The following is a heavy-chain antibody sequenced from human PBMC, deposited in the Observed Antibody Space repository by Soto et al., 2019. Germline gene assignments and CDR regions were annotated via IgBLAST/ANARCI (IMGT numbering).Heavy chain of an antibody. CDR1: GFTVSTKY. J-gene: IGHJ4*02. V-gene: IGHV3-66*01. D-gene: IGHD3-16*01. CDR2: IYSGGST. Sequence: EVQWVESGGGLVQTGGSLRLSCAASGFTVSTKYMSWVRQAPGKGLEWVSVIYSGGSTFYADSVRGRLTISRDNSKNTVNLQMNSLRAEDTAVYYCAREPWAADYWGQGPLVTVSS. CDR3: AREPWAADY.